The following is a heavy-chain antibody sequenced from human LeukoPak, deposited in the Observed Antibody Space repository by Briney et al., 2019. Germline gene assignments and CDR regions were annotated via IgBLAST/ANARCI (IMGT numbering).Heavy chain of an antibody. J-gene: IGHJ4*02. D-gene: IGHD2-21*01. V-gene: IGHV3-30*03. CDR3: ARELDVFALDY. Sequence: GGSLRLSCAASGFTFSSYGMHWVRQAPGKGLEWVAVISYDGSNKKYADSVKGRFTISRDNSKNTLYLQMNSLRSDDTAVYYCARELDVFALDYWGQGTLVTVSS. CDR2: ISYDGSNK. CDR1: GFTFSSYG.